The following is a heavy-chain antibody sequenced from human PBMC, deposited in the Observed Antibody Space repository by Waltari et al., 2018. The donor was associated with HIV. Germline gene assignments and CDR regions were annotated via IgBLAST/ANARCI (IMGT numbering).Heavy chain of an antibody. CDR2: INAGNYNT. CDR3: ARDYDFWSGGYLYYGMDV. Sequence: QVQLVQSGAVVKKPGASVRISCETSGYNFNSYGIHWVRQAPGQRPEWMGWINAGNYNTKYSQNLQDRLSISSDTSASIVYMELSSLRSEDTAVYYCARDYDFWSGGYLYYGMDVWGQGTTVIVSS. V-gene: IGHV1-3*01. D-gene: IGHD3-3*01. J-gene: IGHJ6*02. CDR1: GYNFNSYG.